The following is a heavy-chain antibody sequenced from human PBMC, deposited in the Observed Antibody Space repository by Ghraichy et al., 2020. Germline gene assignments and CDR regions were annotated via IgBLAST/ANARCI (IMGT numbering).Heavy chain of an antibody. CDR1: GYTFSDYY. D-gene: IGHD1-20*01. CDR2: INPGVGGT. J-gene: IGHJ6*02. CDR3: ARDLVTGDSYYYYGLDV. Sequence: ASVKVSCKASGYTFSDYYIHWVRQAPGQGLEWMGWINPGVGGTNYAQKFQGRVTMTRDTSITTAYMELRRLRSDDTAVYYCARDLVTGDSYYYYGLDVWGRGTTVTVS. V-gene: IGHV1-2*02.